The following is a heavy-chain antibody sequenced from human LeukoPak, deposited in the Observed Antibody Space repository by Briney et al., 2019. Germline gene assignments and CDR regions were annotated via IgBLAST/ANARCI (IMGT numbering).Heavy chain of an antibody. CDR1: GFTFNTFG. CDR3: AKDTAVQFLEPAF. V-gene: IGHV3-33*06. CDR2: IWFDGSVK. J-gene: IGHJ4*02. Sequence: GGSLRLSCAASGFTFNTFGMHWVRQAPGQGLEWVAAIWFDGSVKHYSDAVKGRFTISRDNSLNTLYLQMNSLRVEDTAIYYCAKDTAVQFLEPAFWGQGTLVTVSS. D-gene: IGHD3-3*01.